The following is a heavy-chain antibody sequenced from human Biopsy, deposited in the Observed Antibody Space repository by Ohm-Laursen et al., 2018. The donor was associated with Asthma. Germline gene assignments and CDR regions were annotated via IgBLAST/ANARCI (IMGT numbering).Heavy chain of an antibody. J-gene: IGHJ4*02. CDR1: GFTFSSYG. CDR3: ASQSSGPDFWSGYYYFDY. CDR2: ISYDGSNK. V-gene: IGHV3-30*03. Sequence: SLRLSCSAPGFTFSSYGMHWVRQAPGKGLEWVAVISYDGSNKYYADSVKGRFTISRDNSKNTLYLQMNSLRAEDTAVYYCASQSSGPDFWSGYYYFDYWGQGTLVTVSS. D-gene: IGHD3-3*01.